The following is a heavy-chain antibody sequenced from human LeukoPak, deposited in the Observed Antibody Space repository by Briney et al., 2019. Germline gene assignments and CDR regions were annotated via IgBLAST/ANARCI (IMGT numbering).Heavy chain of an antibody. Sequence: GASVKVSCKASGYTFTSYGISWVRQAPGQGLEWMGWISAYSGNTKYAQKLQDTVSMTTDTSTSTAYMELRSLRSDDTAVYYCGRVPSTLYDFWSAFFIDYWGQGTLVTVSS. V-gene: IGHV1-18*01. CDR3: GRVPSTLYDFWSAFFIDY. J-gene: IGHJ4*02. CDR1: GYTFTSYG. D-gene: IGHD3-3*01. CDR2: ISAYSGNT.